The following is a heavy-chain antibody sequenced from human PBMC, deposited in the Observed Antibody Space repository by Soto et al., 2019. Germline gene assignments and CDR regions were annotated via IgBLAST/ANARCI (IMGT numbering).Heavy chain of an antibody. J-gene: IGHJ4*02. Sequence: QVWLQESGPGVVKSSETLSLTCTVSGASIGSGGYYWGWLRQSPGKGLEWLGYIYYLGTTSYNPSLQSRLTLSVDMSKNQFALALNSVTAAASAVYLCVRGAPCPPEGECGASLLDTWGQGTQVRVFS. CDR1: GASIGSGGYY. V-gene: IGHV4-31*03. CDR3: VRGAPCPPEGECGASLLDT. CDR2: IYYLGTT. D-gene: IGHD2-21*01.